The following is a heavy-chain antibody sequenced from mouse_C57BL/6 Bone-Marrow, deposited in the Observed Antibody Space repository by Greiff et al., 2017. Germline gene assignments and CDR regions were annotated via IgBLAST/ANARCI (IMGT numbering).Heavy chain of an antibody. J-gene: IGHJ4*01. CDR2: SRNKANDYTT. Sequence: EVKVVESGGGLVQSGRSLRLSCATSGFTFSDFYMEWVRQAPGKGLEWIAASRNKANDYTTEYSASVKGRFIVSRDTYQSILYLQRNALRAEDTAIYYCARDNDGPGAMDYWGQGTSVTVSS. CDR1: GFTFSDFY. D-gene: IGHD1-2*01. V-gene: IGHV7-1*01. CDR3: ARDNDGPGAMDY.